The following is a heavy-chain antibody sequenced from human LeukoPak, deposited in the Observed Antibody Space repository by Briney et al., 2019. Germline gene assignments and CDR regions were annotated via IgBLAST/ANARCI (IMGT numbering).Heavy chain of an antibody. V-gene: IGHV4-31*03. D-gene: IGHD4-17*01. Sequence: SETLSLTCSVSGGSLSSGVYYSSWIRQHPGKGLEWIGYIYYSGSTYYNPSLKSRVTILVDTSKNQFSLKLSSVTAADTAGYYCAREGHGDYARYYFCYWGQGTLVTVSS. CDR2: IYYSGST. J-gene: IGHJ4*02. CDR1: GGSLSSGVYY. CDR3: AREGHGDYARYYFCY.